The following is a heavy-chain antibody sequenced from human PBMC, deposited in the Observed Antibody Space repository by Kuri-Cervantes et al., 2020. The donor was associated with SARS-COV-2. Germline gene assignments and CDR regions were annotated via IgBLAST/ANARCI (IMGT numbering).Heavy chain of an antibody. Sequence: GESLKISCAASGFTFSSYAMHWVRQAPGKGLEYVSAISSNGGSTYYADSVKGRFTISRDDSKSIAYLQMNSLKTEDTAVYYCTSIVVVPAANYWGQGTLVTVSS. CDR2: ISSNGGST. D-gene: IGHD2-2*01. CDR1: GFTFSSYA. V-gene: IGHV3-64*02. J-gene: IGHJ4*02. CDR3: TSIVVVPAANY.